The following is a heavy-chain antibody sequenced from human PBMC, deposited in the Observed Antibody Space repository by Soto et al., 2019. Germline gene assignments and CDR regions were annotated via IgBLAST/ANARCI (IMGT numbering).Heavy chain of an antibody. CDR2: IHYSGGT. Sequence: PSETLSLTCTVSGGSMSSVGYYWTWIRQHPGKGLEWIGYIHYSGGTYYNPSLKSRVTISVDTSKKQFSLKLSSVTAADTAVYYCARSNYNYFDSWGQGTLVTVSS. J-gene: IGHJ5*01. D-gene: IGHD4-4*01. CDR1: GGSMSSVGYY. V-gene: IGHV4-31*03. CDR3: ARSNYNYFDS.